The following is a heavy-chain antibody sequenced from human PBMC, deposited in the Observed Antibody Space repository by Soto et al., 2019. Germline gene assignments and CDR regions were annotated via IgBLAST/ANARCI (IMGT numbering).Heavy chain of an antibody. V-gene: IGHV3-23*01. Sequence: EVQLLESGGGLVQPGGSLRLSCAASGFTFSSYAMSWVRQAPGKGLEWVSAISGSGGSTYYTDSVKGRFTISRDNSKNTLYLQMNSLRAEDTAVYYCAKDLIYDSSGIDAFDIWGQGTMVTVSS. CDR2: ISGSGGST. CDR1: GFTFSSYA. CDR3: AKDLIYDSSGIDAFDI. J-gene: IGHJ3*02. D-gene: IGHD3-22*01.